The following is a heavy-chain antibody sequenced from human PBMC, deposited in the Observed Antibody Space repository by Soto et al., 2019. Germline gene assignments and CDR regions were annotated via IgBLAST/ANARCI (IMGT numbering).Heavy chain of an antibody. D-gene: IGHD3-16*02. CDR1: GFTVSSYE. CDR3: TKEKSVINRAYDAFHX. J-gene: IGHJ3*02. Sequence: GGSLRLSCAASGFTVSSYEVDWVRQAPGKGLEWVEYISISGGTIYYVDSVEGRFTISRDNADNSLYLQMNSLRAEDTAVYYCTKEKSVINRAYDAFHXWGRATVVTVS. CDR2: ISISGGTI. V-gene: IGHV3-48*03.